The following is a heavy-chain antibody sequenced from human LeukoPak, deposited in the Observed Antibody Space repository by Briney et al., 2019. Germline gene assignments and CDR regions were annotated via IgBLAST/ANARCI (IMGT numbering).Heavy chain of an antibody. V-gene: IGHV3-11*06. Sequence: GGSLRLSCAASGFTFSDYYMSWIRQAPGKGLEWVSYISSSSSYANYADSVKGRFTISRDNAKNSLYLQMNSLRAEDTAVYYCARVKPGIAAAGGSLDYWGQGTLVTVS. CDR3: ARVKPGIAAAGGSLDY. CDR2: ISSSSSYA. CDR1: GFTFSDYY. D-gene: IGHD6-13*01. J-gene: IGHJ4*02.